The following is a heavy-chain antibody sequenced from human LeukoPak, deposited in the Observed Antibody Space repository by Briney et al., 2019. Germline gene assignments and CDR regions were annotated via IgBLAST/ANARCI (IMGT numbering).Heavy chain of an antibody. J-gene: IGHJ4*02. V-gene: IGHV4-4*09. D-gene: IGHD5-24*01. CDR3: ARDGYNPIDY. Sequence: SETLSLTCAVSGGSISSYYWSWIRQPPGKGLEWIGYIYTSGSTNYNPSLKSRVTISVDTSKNQFSLKLTSVTVADTAVYYCARDGYNPIDYWGQGTLVTVSS. CDR2: IYTSGST. CDR1: GGSISSYY.